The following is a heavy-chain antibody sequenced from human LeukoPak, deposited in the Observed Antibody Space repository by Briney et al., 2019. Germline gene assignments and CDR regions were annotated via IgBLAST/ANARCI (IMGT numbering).Heavy chain of an antibody. CDR3: ARGGGPNWNYGEYGY. V-gene: IGHV1-2*02. J-gene: IGHJ4*02. Sequence: ASVKVSCKASGYTFTGYYMHWVRQAPGQGLEWMGWINPNTGGTNYAQKFQGRVTMTRDTSISTAYMELNSLRSDDTAVYYCARGGGPNWNYGEYGYWGRGTLLTVSS. CDR1: GYTFTGYY. CDR2: INPNTGGT. D-gene: IGHD1-7*01.